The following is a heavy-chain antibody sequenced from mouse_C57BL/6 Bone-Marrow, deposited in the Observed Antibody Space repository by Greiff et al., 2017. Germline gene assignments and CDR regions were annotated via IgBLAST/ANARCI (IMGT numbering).Heavy chain of an antibody. J-gene: IGHJ3*01. D-gene: IGHD1-1*01. CDR1: GYTFTSYW. Sequence: QVQLKQPGAELVKPGASVKLSCKASGYTFTSYWMHWVKQRPGQGLEWIGMIHPNSGSTNYNEKFKSKATLTVDKSSSTAYMQLSSLTSEDSAVYYCARRNTTPGAYWGQGTLVTVSA. CDR3: ARRNTTPGAY. V-gene: IGHV1-64*01. CDR2: IHPNSGST.